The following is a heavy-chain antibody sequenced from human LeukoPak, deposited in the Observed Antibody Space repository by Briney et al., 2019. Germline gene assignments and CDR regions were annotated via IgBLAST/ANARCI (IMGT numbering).Heavy chain of an antibody. J-gene: IGHJ6*03. CDR3: ARLRGYSRLYYYYYMDV. V-gene: IGHV3-74*01. CDR1: GFTFSSYW. Sequence: GGSLRLSCAASGFTFSSYWVHWVRQAPGKGLVWVSRINSDGSSTSYADSVKGRFTISRDNAKNTLYLQMNSLRAEDTAVYYCARLRGYSRLYYYYYMDVWGKGTTVTVSS. CDR2: INSDGSST. D-gene: IGHD6-13*01.